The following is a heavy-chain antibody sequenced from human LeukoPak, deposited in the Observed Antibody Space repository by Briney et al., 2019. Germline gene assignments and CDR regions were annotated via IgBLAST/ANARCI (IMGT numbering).Heavy chain of an antibody. Sequence: KTGGSLRLSCTASGFTFSSYAMHWVRQAPGKGLEWVSSISSLSNYIYYADSVKGRFTISRDNSKNSLYLQMNSVRAEDKALYYCARGGENSGFDYWGQGTLVIVSS. D-gene: IGHD6-19*01. V-gene: IGHV3-21*01. J-gene: IGHJ4*02. CDR3: ARGGENSGFDY. CDR2: ISSLSNYI. CDR1: GFTFSSYA.